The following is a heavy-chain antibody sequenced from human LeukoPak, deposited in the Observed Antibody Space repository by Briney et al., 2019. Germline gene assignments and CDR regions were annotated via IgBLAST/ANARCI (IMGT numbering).Heavy chain of an antibody. Sequence: SSETLSLTCTVPGGSISSYQWSWIRQPAGKGLEWIGRLYTNGSPNNNPSLKSRVTMSIDTSKNQFSLKLSSVTAADTAVYYCARDDFWSGPQVWGQGTMVTVSS. CDR3: ARDDFWSGPQV. CDR2: LYTNGSP. CDR1: GGSISSYQ. J-gene: IGHJ3*01. D-gene: IGHD3-3*01. V-gene: IGHV4-4*07.